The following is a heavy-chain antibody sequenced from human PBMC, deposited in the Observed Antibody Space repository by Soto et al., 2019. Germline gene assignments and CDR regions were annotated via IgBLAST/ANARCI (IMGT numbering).Heavy chain of an antibody. CDR1: GGSITSGDYY. CDR2: IYYIGST. D-gene: IGHD5-12*01. J-gene: IGHJ5*02. V-gene: IGHV4-30-4*01. Sequence: SETLSLTCTVSGGSITSGDYYWSWIRQPPGKGLEWIGYIYYIGSTFYNPSLKSRVTISVDTSKNQFSLKLSSVTAADTAVYYCASAMLMMANNWFDPWGQGTLVTVSS. CDR3: ASAMLMMANNWFDP.